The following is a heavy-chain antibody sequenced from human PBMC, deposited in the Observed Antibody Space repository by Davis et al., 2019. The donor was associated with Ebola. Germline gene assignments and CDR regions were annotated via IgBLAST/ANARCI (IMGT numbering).Heavy chain of an antibody. CDR1: GGSISSYY. J-gene: IGHJ4*02. V-gene: IGHV4-59*12. Sequence: MPSETLSLTCTVSGGSISSYYWSWIRQPPGKGLEWIGYIYYSGSTYYNPSLKSRVTISVDTSKNQFSLKLSSVTAADTAVYYCARESKVYAIRVDYWGQGTLVTVSS. D-gene: IGHD2-8*01. CDR3: ARESKVYAIRVDY. CDR2: IYYSGST.